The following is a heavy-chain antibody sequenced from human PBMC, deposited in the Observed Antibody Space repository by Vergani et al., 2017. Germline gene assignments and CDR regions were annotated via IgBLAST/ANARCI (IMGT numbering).Heavy chain of an antibody. D-gene: IGHD6-19*01. J-gene: IGHJ4*02. Sequence: QVQLVESGGGVVQPGRSLRLSCAASGFTFSSYAMHWVRQAPGKGLEWVAVISYDGSNKYYADSVKGRFTISRDNSKNTLYLQMNSLRAEDTAVYYCARGIAVADPFFDYWGQGTLVTVSS. CDR1: GFTFSSYA. CDR3: ARGIAVADPFFDY. V-gene: IGHV3-30-3*01. CDR2: ISYDGSNK.